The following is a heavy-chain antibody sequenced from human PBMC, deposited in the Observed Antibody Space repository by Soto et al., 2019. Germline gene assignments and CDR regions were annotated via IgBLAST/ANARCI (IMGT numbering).Heavy chain of an antibody. CDR2: IYDSGST. CDR1: GDSINNYY. J-gene: IGHJ6*02. V-gene: IGHV4-59*01. CDR3: ARGTKYYYQGMDV. Sequence: SETLSLTCTVSGDSINNYYWTWIRQPPGKGLEWIGYIYDSGSTSFNPSLKSRLTISVDTSKNQFSLKLKSVTAADTAVYYCARGTKYYYQGMDVWGQGTTVTVSS.